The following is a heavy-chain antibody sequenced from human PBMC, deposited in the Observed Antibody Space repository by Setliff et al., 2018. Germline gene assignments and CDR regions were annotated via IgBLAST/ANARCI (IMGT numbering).Heavy chain of an antibody. D-gene: IGHD2-2*01. J-gene: IGHJ4*02. CDR3: ASCRYQVPYDY. V-gene: IGHV4-39*01. CDR1: GGSISSISYY. CDR2: VYDSGTT. Sequence: SETLSLPCTVPGGSISSISYYWGWIRQPPGKGLEWIGTVYDSGTTYYNPSLKSRVTIFVDTSKNQFSLNLNSVTAADTGVYYCASCRYQVPYDYWGQGILVTVSS.